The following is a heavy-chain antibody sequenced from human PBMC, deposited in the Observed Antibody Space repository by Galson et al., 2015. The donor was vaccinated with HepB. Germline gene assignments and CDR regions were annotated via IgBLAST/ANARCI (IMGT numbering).Heavy chain of an antibody. V-gene: IGHV3-15*01. J-gene: IGHJ4*02. CDR3: TTLVTY. D-gene: IGHD6-6*01. CDR2: IKSEEDGGTA. CDR1: EFIFNNAW. Sequence: SLRLSCAVSEFIFNNAWMSWVRQAPGKGLEWVGRIKSEEDGGTAHYAEPVKGRFVISRDDSRDTLYLQMNRLQVEDTALYYCTTLVTYWGQGVRVTVSS.